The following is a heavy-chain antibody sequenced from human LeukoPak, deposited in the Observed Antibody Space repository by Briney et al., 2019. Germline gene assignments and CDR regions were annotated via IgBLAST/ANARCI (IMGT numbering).Heavy chain of an antibody. CDR3: AKDLTPGGNVDDC. D-gene: IGHD2-15*01. V-gene: IGHV1-2*02. J-gene: IGHJ4*02. Sequence: GASVKVSCKASGFTFTAYYMHWVRQAPGRGPEWMGWINPSTGGTNYAQKFQGRVTMTRDTSITTAYMELSGLRPDDTALYFCAKDLTPGGNVDDCWGQGTLVTVSS. CDR1: GFTFTAYY. CDR2: INPSTGGT.